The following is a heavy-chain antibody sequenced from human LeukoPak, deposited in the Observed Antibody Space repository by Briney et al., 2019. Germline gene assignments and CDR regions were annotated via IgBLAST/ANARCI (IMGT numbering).Heavy chain of an antibody. Sequence: PGGSLRLSCAASGFTFSNYNMNWVRQAPGKGLQWVSFISSSSSDTYYADSVKGRFTISRDNAKNSLFLQMNSLRAEDTAVYYCARDESGSAWYRQYFHHWGQGTLVTVSS. J-gene: IGHJ1*01. D-gene: IGHD6-19*01. V-gene: IGHV3-21*06. CDR2: ISSSSSDT. CDR1: GFTFSNYN. CDR3: ARDESGSAWYRQYFHH.